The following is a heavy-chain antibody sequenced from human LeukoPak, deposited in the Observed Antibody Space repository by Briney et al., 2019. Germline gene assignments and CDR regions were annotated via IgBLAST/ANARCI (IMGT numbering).Heavy chain of an antibody. CDR1: GFTFSTYT. Sequence: PGGSLRLSCSASGFTFSTYTMNWVRQAPGKGLEWVSVIYSGGGTYYADSVKGRFTISRDNSKNTLYLQMNSLRAEDTAVYYCARDSSGPLYWGQGTLVNVSS. CDR3: ARDSSGPLY. J-gene: IGHJ4*02. CDR2: IYSGGGT. D-gene: IGHD6-19*01. V-gene: IGHV3-66*01.